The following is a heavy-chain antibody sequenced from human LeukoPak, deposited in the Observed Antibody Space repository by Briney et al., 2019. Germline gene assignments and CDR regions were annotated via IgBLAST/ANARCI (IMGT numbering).Heavy chain of an antibody. D-gene: IGHD1-7*01. Sequence: GESLKISCKASGYTYSTYWIGWVRQMPGRGLEWMGIIYRGDSDTRYSPSFQGQVTISVGKSISTAYLQWSSLKASDTAIYYCARNGNYLDAFNIWGQGTMVTVSS. CDR2: IYRGDSDT. CDR1: GYTYSTYW. J-gene: IGHJ3*02. CDR3: ARNGNYLDAFNI. V-gene: IGHV5-51*01.